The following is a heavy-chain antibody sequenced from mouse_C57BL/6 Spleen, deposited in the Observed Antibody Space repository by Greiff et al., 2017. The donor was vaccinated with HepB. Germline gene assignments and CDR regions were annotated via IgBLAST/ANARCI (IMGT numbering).Heavy chain of an antibody. CDR2: IDPENGDT. J-gene: IGHJ2*01. V-gene: IGHV14-4*01. D-gene: IGHD1-1*02. Sequence: EVKLQESGAELVRPGASVKLSCTASGFNIKDDYMHWVKQRPEQGLEWIGWIDPENGDTEYASKFQGKATITADTSSNTAYLHLSSLTSEDTAVYYCTTSYGLDYWGQGTTLTVSS. CDR3: TTSYGLDY. CDR1: GFNIKDDY.